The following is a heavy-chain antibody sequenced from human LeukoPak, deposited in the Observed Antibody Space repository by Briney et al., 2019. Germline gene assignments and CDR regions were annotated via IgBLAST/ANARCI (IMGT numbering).Heavy chain of an antibody. D-gene: IGHD6-13*01. CDR2: IKSKIDGGTT. Sequence: GGSPRLSCAASGFTLSNAWMSWVRQAPGKGLEWVGRIKSKIDGGTTDYATPVKGRFSISRDDSRNTLHLQMNSLKTEDTAVYYCTTDAGYTSRWYNYWGQGTLVTVSS. V-gene: IGHV3-15*01. CDR3: TTDAGYTSRWYNY. CDR1: GFTLSNAW. J-gene: IGHJ4*02.